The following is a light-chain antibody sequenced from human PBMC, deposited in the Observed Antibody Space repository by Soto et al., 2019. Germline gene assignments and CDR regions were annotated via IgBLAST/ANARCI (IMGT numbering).Light chain of an antibody. Sequence: QSALTQPASVSGSPGQSITISCTGTSSDVGSYNLVSWYKQHPGKAPKLMIYEGSKRPSGVSNPFSGSKSGNTASLTISRLQAEDEADYYCCSYAGSSPHVVFGGGTKLTVL. J-gene: IGLJ2*01. CDR2: EGS. CDR1: SSDVGSYNL. CDR3: CSYAGSSPHVV. V-gene: IGLV2-23*01.